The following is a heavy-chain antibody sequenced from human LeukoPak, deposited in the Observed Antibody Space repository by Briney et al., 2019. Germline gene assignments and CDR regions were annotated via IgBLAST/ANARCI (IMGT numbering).Heavy chain of an antibody. CDR3: ARDRRGYYGTCYMDV. CDR2: ISGTGNRT. D-gene: IGHD3-10*01. J-gene: IGHJ6*03. V-gene: IGHV3-23*01. CDR1: GFTFSSYA. Sequence: PGGSLRLSCAASGFTFSSYAMGWVRQAPGKGLEWVSAISGTGNRTYYADSVKGRFTISRDNSKNTLYLQMNSLRAEDTAVYYCARDRRGYYGTCYMDVWGKGTTVTISS.